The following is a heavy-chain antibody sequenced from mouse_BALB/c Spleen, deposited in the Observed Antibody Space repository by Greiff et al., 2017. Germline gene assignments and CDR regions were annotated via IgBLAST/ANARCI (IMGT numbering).Heavy chain of an antibody. Sequence: EVKLVESGGGLVKPGGSLKLSCAASGFTFSSYTMSWVRQTPEKRLEWVATISSGGSYTYYPDSVKGRFTISRDNAKNTLYLQMSSLKSEDTAMYYCTRDRGSSYYAMDYWGQGTSVTVSS. V-gene: IGHV5-6-4*01. CDR2: ISSGGSYT. CDR3: TRDRGSSYYAMDY. CDR1: GFTFSSYT. J-gene: IGHJ4*01. D-gene: IGHD1-1*01.